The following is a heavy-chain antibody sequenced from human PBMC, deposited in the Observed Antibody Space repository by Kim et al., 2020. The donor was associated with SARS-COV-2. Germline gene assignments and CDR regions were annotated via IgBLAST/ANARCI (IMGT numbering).Heavy chain of an antibody. J-gene: IGHJ4*01. CDR3: AKVGIWSPFDN. CDR2: FSGRGGTP. CDR1: GFSVSTSG. D-gene: IGHD6-13*01. V-gene: IGHV3-23*01. Sequence: GGSLRLSCEASGFSVSTSGMSWVRQAPGKGLEWVSTFSGRGGTPYYADSVEGRFTISRDDFKNTVSLQMSSLRAEDTAVYYCAKVGIWSPFDNWGHGTLV.